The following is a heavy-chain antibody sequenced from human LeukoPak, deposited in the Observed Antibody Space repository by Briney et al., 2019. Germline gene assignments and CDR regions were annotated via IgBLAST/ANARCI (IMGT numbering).Heavy chain of an antibody. Sequence: SETLSLTCTVSGGSFSGYYWSWIRQPPGKGLEWIGEINHSGGTTDNPSIKSRGTTSADTSKNQSSLKLSSVPAADTAVYYCAGRYYDFWSGSYYFDYWGQGTRVSVSS. V-gene: IGHV4-34*01. J-gene: IGHJ4*02. CDR2: INHSGGT. CDR3: AGRYYDFWSGSYYFDY. CDR1: GGSFSGYY. D-gene: IGHD3-3*01.